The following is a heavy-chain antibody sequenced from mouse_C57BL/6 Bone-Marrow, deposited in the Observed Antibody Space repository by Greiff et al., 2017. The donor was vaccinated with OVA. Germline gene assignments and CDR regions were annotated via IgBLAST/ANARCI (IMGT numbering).Heavy chain of an antibody. J-gene: IGHJ1*03. CDR1: GYTFTSYW. CDR2: IHPNSGST. V-gene: IGHV1-64*01. D-gene: IGHD2-3*01. CDR3: AREGDGYPWYDDV. Sequence: VQLQQPGAELVKPGASVKLSCKASGYTFTSYWMHWVKQRPGQGLEWIGMIHPNSGSTNYNEKFKSKATLTVDKSSSTAYMQLSSLTSEDSAVYYCAREGDGYPWYDDVWGTGTTVTVAS.